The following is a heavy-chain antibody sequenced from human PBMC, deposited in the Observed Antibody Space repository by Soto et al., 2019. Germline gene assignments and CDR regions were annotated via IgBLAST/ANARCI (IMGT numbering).Heavy chain of an antibody. CDR3: ATQIDTVMVFRD. CDR2: ISPYNGNT. Sequence: QVQLVQSGAEVKKPGASVKVSCKPSDKTFLSYGISWVRQGPGQGLEWMGWISPYNGNTNYAQKLQGRVTMTTDTSTSTAYMELRSLRSDDTAVYYCATQIDTVMVFRDWGQGTLVTVSS. J-gene: IGHJ4*02. CDR1: DKTFLSYG. V-gene: IGHV1-18*01. D-gene: IGHD5-18*01.